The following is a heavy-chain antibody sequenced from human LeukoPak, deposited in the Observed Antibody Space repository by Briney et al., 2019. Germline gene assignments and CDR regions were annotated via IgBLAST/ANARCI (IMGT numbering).Heavy chain of an antibody. V-gene: IGHV4-39*07. J-gene: IGHJ2*01. D-gene: IGHD6-19*01. CDR2: VYYSGST. CDR1: GGSISSSSYY. Sequence: SETLSLTCTVSGGSISSSSYYWGWIRQPPGKGLEWIGSVYYSGSTYYNPSLKSRVTISVDTSKNQFSLKLSSVTAADTAAYYCARPGGISVEQWYFDLWGRGPLVTVSS. CDR3: ARPGGISVEQWYFDL.